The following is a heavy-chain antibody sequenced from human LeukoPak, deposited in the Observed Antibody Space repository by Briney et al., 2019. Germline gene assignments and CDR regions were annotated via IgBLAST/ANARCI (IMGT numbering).Heavy chain of an antibody. V-gene: IGHV3-30*02. Sequence: GGSLRLSCAASGFTFSSYGMHWVRQAPGKGLEWVAFIRYDGSNKYYADSVKGRFTISRDNSKNTLYLQMNSLRAEDTAVYYCAKDEEVPSDYYYMDVWGKGTTVTVSS. CDR1: GFTFSSYG. J-gene: IGHJ6*03. CDR3: AKDEEVPSDYYYMDV. CDR2: IRYDGSNK. D-gene: IGHD2-2*01.